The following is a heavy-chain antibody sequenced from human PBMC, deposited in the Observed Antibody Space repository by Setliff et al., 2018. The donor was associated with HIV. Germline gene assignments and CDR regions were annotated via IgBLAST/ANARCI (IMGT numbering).Heavy chain of an antibody. D-gene: IGHD5-12*01. Sequence: SETLSLTCTVSGGSISDTSYYWAWIRQPPGKGLEWIGGVHDRGGTYNNPSLKSRVTISADTSKNQFSLKLSSVTAADTAVYYCARDSRWLQFPYFDSWGQGTPVTVSS. CDR3: ARDSRWLQFPYFDS. CDR1: GGSISDTSYY. V-gene: IGHV4-39*07. J-gene: IGHJ4*01. CDR2: VHDRGGT.